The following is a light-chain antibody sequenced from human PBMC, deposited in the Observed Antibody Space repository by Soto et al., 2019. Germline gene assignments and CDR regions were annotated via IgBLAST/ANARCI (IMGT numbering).Light chain of an antibody. CDR3: QHYGSSPPFT. CDR2: AAS. Sequence: EIGLSQSPGTLSLSPGERATLSCRASQSVSSSYLVWYQQKPGQAPRLLIYAASSRATGIPDRFSGSGSGTDFTLTISRLEPEDFAVYYCQHYGSSPPFTFGQGTRLEIK. V-gene: IGKV3-20*01. J-gene: IGKJ5*01. CDR1: QSVSSSY.